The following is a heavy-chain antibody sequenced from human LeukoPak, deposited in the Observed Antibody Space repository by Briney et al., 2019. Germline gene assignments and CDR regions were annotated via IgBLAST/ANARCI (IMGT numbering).Heavy chain of an antibody. CDR2: IYYSGST. Sequence: SETLSLTCTVSGGSISSYYWSWIRQPPGRGLEWIGYIYYSGSTNYNPSLKSRVTISVDTSKNQFSLKLSSVTAADTAVYYCARDKGGYYPSGFDPWGQGTLVTVSS. J-gene: IGHJ5*02. CDR3: ARDKGGYYPSGFDP. CDR1: GGSISSYY. V-gene: IGHV4-59*01. D-gene: IGHD3-22*01.